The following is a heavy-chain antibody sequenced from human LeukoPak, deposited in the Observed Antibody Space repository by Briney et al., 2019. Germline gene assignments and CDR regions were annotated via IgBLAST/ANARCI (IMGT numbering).Heavy chain of an antibody. V-gene: IGHV3-9*01. D-gene: IGHD3-22*01. CDR3: AKDPRRYYDSSGYFHYFDY. J-gene: IGHJ4*02. CDR2: ISWNSGSI. CDR1: GFTFDDYA. Sequence: PGGSLRLSCAASGFTFDDYAMHWVRQAPGKGLEWVSGISWNSGSIGYADSVKGRFTISRDNAKNSLYLQMNSLRAEDTALYYCAKDPRRYYDSSGYFHYFDYWGQGTLVTVSS.